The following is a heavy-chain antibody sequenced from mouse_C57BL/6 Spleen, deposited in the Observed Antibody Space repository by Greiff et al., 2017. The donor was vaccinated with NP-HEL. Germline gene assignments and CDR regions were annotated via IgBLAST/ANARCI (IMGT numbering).Heavy chain of an antibody. CDR1: GYSFTGYY. CDR3: ATRRGQLYYFDY. J-gene: IGHJ2*01. V-gene: IGHV1-42*01. Sequence: EVQLQQSGPELVKPGASVKISCKASGYSFTGYYMNWVKQSPEKSLEWIGEINPSTGGTTYNQKFKAKATLTVDKSSSTAYMQLKSLTSEDSAVYYCATRRGQLYYFDYWGQGTTLTVSS. D-gene: IGHD3-2*01. CDR2: INPSTGGT.